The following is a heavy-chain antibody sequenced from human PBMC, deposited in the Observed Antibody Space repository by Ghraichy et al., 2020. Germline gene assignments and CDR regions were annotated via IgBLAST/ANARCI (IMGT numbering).Heavy chain of an antibody. J-gene: IGHJ5*02. CDR1: GGSISSRSYY. V-gene: IGHV4-39*01. D-gene: IGHD2-8*01. CDR3: ASRRVGYCTNGVCYLGFDP. CDR2: IYYSGST. Sequence: SETSLTCSVSGGSISSRSYYWGWIRQPPGKGLEWIGSIYYSGSTYYNPSLKSRLTIAVDTSKNQFSLKLSSVTAADTAVYYCASRRVGYCTNGVCYLGFDPWGQGTLVTVSS.